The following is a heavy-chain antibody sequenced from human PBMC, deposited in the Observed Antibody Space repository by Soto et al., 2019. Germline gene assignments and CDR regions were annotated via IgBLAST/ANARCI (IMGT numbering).Heavy chain of an antibody. V-gene: IGHV3-48*02. CDR3: ARDEEYCISTSCPHGMDV. Sequence: EVQLVESGGGLVQPGGSLRLSCAASGFTFSSYSMNWVRQAPGKGLEWVSYISSSSSTIYYADSVKGRFTISRDNAKNSLYLQMNSRRDEDTAVYYCARDEEYCISTSCPHGMDVWGQGTTVTVSS. CDR2: ISSSSSTI. D-gene: IGHD2-2*01. CDR1: GFTFSSYS. J-gene: IGHJ6*02.